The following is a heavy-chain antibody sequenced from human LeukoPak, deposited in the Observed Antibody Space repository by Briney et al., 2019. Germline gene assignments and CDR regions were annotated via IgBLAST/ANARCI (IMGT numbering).Heavy chain of an antibody. CDR1: GGSISSSSYY. J-gene: IGHJ4*02. D-gene: IGHD1-14*01. Sequence: SETLSLTCTVPGGSISSSSYYWGWIRQPPGKGLEWIGSIYYSGSTYYNPSLKSRVTISVDTSKNQFSLKLSSVTAADTAVYYCARPNRPITGRVDYWGEGTLVTVSS. V-gene: IGHV4-39*01. CDR3: ARPNRPITGRVDY. CDR2: IYYSGST.